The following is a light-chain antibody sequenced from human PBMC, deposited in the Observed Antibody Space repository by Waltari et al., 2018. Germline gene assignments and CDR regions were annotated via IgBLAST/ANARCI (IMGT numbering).Light chain of an antibody. CDR2: DVT. Sequence: QSALTQPRSVSGSPGQSVATSCTGTSSDVGGYNYVSWYQQYPGTAPKLIIYDVTTRPSGFPDRCSGSKSGNTASLTISGLQAEDEADYYCCSYAGTYTPLFGGGTKLTVL. J-gene: IGLJ2*01. V-gene: IGLV2-11*01. CDR3: CSYAGTYTPL. CDR1: SSDVGGYNY.